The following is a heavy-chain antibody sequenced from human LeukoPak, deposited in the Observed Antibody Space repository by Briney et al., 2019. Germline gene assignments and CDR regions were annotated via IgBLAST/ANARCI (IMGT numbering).Heavy chain of an antibody. D-gene: IGHD3-22*01. CDR3: TVDSSGLDY. Sequence: GGSLRLSSAASGFTFSNAWMSWVRQAPGKGLEWVGRIKSKTDGGTTDYAAPVKGRFTISRDDSKNTLYLQMNSLETEDTAVYYCTVDSSGLDYWGQRSLVTVSS. CDR2: IKSKTDGGTT. J-gene: IGHJ4*02. CDR1: GFTFSNAW. V-gene: IGHV3-15*01.